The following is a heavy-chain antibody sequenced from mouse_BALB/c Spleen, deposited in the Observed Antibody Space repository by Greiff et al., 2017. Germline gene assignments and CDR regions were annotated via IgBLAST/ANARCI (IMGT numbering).Heavy chain of an antibody. CDR3: TRGGLVTGTGFAY. Sequence: EVKLVESGGGLVKPGGSLKLSCAASGFTFSSYTMSWVRQTPEKRLEWVATISSGGSYTYYPDSVKGRFTISRDNAKNTLYLQMSSLKSEDTAMYYCTRGGLVTGTGFAYWGQGTLVTVSA. V-gene: IGHV5-6-4*01. J-gene: IGHJ3*01. CDR1: GFTFSSYT. CDR2: ISSGGSYT. D-gene: IGHD4-1*01.